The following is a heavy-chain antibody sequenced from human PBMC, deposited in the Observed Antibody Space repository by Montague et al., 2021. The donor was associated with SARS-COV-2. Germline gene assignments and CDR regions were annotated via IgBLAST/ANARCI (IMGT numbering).Heavy chain of an antibody. Sequence: SLSLSCAASGFTFSRYWMHWVRQVPGKGLLWVSRINIDGSRTTYADSVKGRFTISRDNAKNTLFLQMNGLRADDTAVYYCTRSGDGVYYGMDVWGQGTTVTVSS. J-gene: IGHJ6*02. V-gene: IGHV3-74*03. CDR1: GFTFSRYW. CDR3: TRSGDGVYYGMDV. CDR2: INIDGSRT. D-gene: IGHD2-21*02.